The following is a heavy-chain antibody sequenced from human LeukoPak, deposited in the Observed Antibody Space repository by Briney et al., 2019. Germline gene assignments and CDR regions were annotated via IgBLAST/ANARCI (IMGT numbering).Heavy chain of an antibody. Sequence: PGGSLRLSCAASGFTFGSYWIHWVRQAPGKGLVWVSRINSDGSSTIYADSVKGRFSISRDNAKNMVYLQMNSLRAEDTAVYYCAKVVSYQWRNALDIWGQGTMVTVSS. J-gene: IGHJ3*02. CDR2: INSDGSST. D-gene: IGHD6-19*01. V-gene: IGHV3-74*01. CDR1: GFTFGSYW. CDR3: AKVVSYQWRNALDI.